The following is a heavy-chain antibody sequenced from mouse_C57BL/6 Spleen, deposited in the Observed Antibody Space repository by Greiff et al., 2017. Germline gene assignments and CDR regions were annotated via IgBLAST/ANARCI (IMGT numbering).Heavy chain of an antibody. V-gene: IGHV1-54*01. D-gene: IGHD2-4*01. J-gene: IGHJ3*01. CDR2: INPGSGGT. CDR1: GYAFTNYL. Sequence: VQLQQSGAELVRPGTSVKVSCKASGYAFTNYLIEWVKQRPGQGLEWIGVINPGSGGTNYNEKFKGKATLTADKSSSTAYMQLSSLTSEDSAVYFCASIYYDYDEGFAYWGQGTLVTVSA. CDR3: ASIYYDYDEGFAY.